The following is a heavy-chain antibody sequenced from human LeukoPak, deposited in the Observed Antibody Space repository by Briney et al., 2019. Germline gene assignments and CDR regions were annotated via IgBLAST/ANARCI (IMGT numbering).Heavy chain of an antibody. V-gene: IGHV3-23*01. D-gene: IGHD6-13*01. CDR1: GFTFSTYA. CDR2: ISGSGTSA. CDR3: AKGVTIAAAGRAGYFDY. J-gene: IGHJ4*02. Sequence: GGSLRLSCAASGFTFSTYAMTWVRQAPGKGLEWVSTISGSGTSAEYADPVKGRFSVSRDNSKNTLYLQMNSLRAEDTAVYYCAKGVTIAAAGRAGYFDYWGQGTLVTVSS.